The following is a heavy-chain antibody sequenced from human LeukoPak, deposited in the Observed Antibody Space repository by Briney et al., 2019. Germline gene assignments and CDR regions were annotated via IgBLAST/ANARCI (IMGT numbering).Heavy chain of an antibody. CDR2: INANSGVT. Sequence: ASVKVSCKASEYTFSVYHIHWVRLAPGQGLEWMGWINANSGVTKDAQRFQGRVTMTRDTSISTAYMELSRLRSDDTAVYYCARLGFGDAFDIWGQGTMVTVSS. V-gene: IGHV1-2*02. CDR1: EYTFSVYH. J-gene: IGHJ3*02. CDR3: ARLGFGDAFDI. D-gene: IGHD3-10*01.